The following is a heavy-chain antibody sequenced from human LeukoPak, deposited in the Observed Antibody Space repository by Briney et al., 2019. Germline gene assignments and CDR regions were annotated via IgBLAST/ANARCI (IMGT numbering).Heavy chain of an antibody. CDR1: GDSITIHY. CDR2: IYYAGIT. Sequence: SETLSLTCNVSGDSITIHYWNWVRQPPGKGLGWMVYIYYAGITKYVPSIKSPVSMSVDTSKNQVFMRVSSVTAADTAVYHCARSVDYFDNTGPHMMFDYWGQGSQVTVSS. CDR3: ARSVDYFDNTGPHMMFDY. D-gene: IGHD3-22*01. V-gene: IGHV4-59*11. J-gene: IGHJ4*02.